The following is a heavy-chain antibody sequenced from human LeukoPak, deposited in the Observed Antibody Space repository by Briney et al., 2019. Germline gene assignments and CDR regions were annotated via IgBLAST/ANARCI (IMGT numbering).Heavy chain of an antibody. V-gene: IGHV3-7*01. CDR1: GFTFSSYW. D-gene: IGHD1-20*01. CDR3: ARDEYNWNVDAFDI. CDR2: IKQDGSEK. J-gene: IGHJ3*02. Sequence: GGSLRLSCAASGFTFSSYWMSWVRQAPGKGLEWVANIKQDGSEKYYVDSVKGRFTISRDNAKNSLYLQMNSLRAEDTAVYYCARDEYNWNVDAFDIWGQGTVVTVSS.